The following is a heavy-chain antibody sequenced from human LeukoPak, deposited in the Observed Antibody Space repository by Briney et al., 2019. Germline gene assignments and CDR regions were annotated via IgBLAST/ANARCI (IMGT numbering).Heavy chain of an antibody. J-gene: IGHJ3*02. Sequence: SQTLSLTCTVSGGSISSGDYYWSWIRQPPGTGLEWIGYIYYSGSTYYNPSLKSRVTISVDKSKNQFSLKLSSVTAADTAVYYCARDRRGKSDAFDIWGQGTMVTVSS. CDR3: ARDRRGKSDAFDI. CDR2: IYYSGST. V-gene: IGHV4-30-4*01. CDR1: GGSISSGDYY. D-gene: IGHD4-23*01.